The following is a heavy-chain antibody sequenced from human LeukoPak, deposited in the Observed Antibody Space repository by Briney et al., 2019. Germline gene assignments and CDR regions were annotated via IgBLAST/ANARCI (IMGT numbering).Heavy chain of an antibody. Sequence: ASVKVSCKAFGYTFTSYYMHWVRQAPGQGLEWMGIINPSGAGTSYAQKFQGRVTMTRDTSTGTVYMELSSLRSEDTAVYYCAREGSSSSLAHWGQGTLVTVSS. CDR1: GYTFTSYY. CDR2: INPSGAGT. V-gene: IGHV1-46*01. J-gene: IGHJ4*02. D-gene: IGHD6-6*01. CDR3: AREGSSSSLAH.